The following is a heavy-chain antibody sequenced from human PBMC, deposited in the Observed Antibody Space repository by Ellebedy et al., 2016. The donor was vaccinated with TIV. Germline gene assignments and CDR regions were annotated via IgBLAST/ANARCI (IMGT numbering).Heavy chain of an antibody. D-gene: IGHD3-10*01. V-gene: IGHV4-38-2*02. Sequence: SETLSLTXTVSGYSISSGYYWGWIRQPPGKGLEWIGSIYHSGSTYYNPSLKSRVTISVDTSKNQFSLKLSSVTAADTAVYYCARDGVYGSGSYRDYWGQGTLVTVSS. CDR3: ARDGVYGSGSYRDY. CDR2: IYHSGST. J-gene: IGHJ4*02. CDR1: GYSISSGYY.